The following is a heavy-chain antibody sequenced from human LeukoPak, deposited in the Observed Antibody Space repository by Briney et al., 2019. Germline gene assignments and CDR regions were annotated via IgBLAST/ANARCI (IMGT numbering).Heavy chain of an antibody. J-gene: IGHJ3*02. CDR1: GYIFTSYW. Sequence: GESLKISCQGSGYIFTSYWIAWVRQMPGKGLEWMGIIFPGGSVTRYSPSFQGHVTISADKSINTAYLQWSSLKASDTAMYYCAKLTTVVTPRAFDIWGLGTLVTVSS. CDR2: IFPGGSVT. D-gene: IGHD4-23*01. CDR3: AKLTTVVTPRAFDI. V-gene: IGHV5-51*01.